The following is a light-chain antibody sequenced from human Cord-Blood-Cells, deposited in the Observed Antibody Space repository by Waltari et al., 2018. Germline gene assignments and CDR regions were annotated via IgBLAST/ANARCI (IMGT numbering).Light chain of an antibody. J-gene: IGKJ2*01. V-gene: IGKV1-33*01. Sequence: DIQMTQSPSSLSASVGARVTITCQASQDISNYLNWYQQKPGKAPKLLIYDASNLETGVPSRFSGSGSGTDFTFTISSLQPEDIATYYWQQYDNLYTFGQGTKLEIK. CDR3: QQYDNLYT. CDR1: QDISNY. CDR2: DAS.